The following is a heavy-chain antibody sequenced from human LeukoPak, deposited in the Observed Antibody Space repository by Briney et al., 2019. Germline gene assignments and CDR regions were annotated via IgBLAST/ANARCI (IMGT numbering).Heavy chain of an antibody. J-gene: IGHJ3*02. V-gene: IGHV1-8*01. CDR2: MNPNSGNT. CDR1: GYTFSSYD. CDR3: ARDAKYYYDSSGYPGAFDI. Sequence: ASVKVSCKASGYTFSSYDINWVRQATGQGLEWMGWMNPNSGNTGYAQKFQGRVTITADESTSTAHMELSSLRSEDTAVYYCARDAKYYYDSSGYPGAFDIWGQGTMVTVSS. D-gene: IGHD3-22*01.